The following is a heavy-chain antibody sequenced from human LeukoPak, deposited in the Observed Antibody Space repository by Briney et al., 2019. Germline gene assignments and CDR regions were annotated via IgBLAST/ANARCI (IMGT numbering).Heavy chain of an antibody. CDR3: ARGRGNYVLPYDY. Sequence: PGRSLRLSCAASGFAFDDYAMHWVRQAPGKGLEWVSGISWNSGSIGYADSVKGRFTISRDNAKNSLYLQMNSLRDEDTAVYYCARGRGNYVLPYDYWGQGTLVTVSS. CDR1: GFAFDDYA. V-gene: IGHV3-9*01. D-gene: IGHD4-11*01. CDR2: ISWNSGSI. J-gene: IGHJ4*02.